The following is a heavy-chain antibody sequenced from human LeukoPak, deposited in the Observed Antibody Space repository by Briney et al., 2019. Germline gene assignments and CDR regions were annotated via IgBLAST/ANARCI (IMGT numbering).Heavy chain of an antibody. CDR2: ISSSGSTI. CDR3: ASTLPNYSNFDY. V-gene: IGHV3-11*01. D-gene: IGHD4-11*01. J-gene: IGHJ4*02. CDR1: GFTFSDYY. Sequence: GGSLRLSCAASGFTFSDYYMSWIRQAPGKGLEWVSYISSSGSTIYYADSVKGRLTISRDNAKNSLYLQMNSLRAEDTAVYYCASTLPNYSNFDYWGQGTLVTVSS.